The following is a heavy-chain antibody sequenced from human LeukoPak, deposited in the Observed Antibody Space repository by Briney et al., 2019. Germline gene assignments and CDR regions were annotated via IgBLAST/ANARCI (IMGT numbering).Heavy chain of an antibody. CDR3: AKCRHMVDAFDI. CDR1: GGSISSSSYY. J-gene: IGHJ3*02. V-gene: IGHV4-39*07. CDR2: IYHSGST. Sequence: PSETLSLTCTVSGGSISSSSYYWGWIRQPPGKGLEWIGSIYHSGSTYYNPSLKSRVTISVDTSKNQFSLKLSSVTAADTAVYYCAKCRHMVDAFDIWGQGTMVTVSS. D-gene: IGHD2-21*01.